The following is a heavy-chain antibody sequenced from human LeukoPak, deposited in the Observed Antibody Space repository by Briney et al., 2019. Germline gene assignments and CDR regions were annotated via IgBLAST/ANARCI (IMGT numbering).Heavy chain of an antibody. CDR3: ARDMDYYGSGPLDY. CDR2: IYTSGST. V-gene: IGHV4-4*07. CDR1: GGSISSYY. Sequence: SETLSLTCTVSGGSISSYYWSWIRQPAGKGLEWIGRIYTSGSTNSNPSLKSRVTMSVDTSKNQFSLKLSSVTAADTAVYYCARDMDYYGSGPLDYWGQGTLVTVSS. D-gene: IGHD3-10*01. J-gene: IGHJ4*02.